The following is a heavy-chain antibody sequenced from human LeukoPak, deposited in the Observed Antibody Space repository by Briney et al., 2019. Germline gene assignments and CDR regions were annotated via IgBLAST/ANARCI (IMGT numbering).Heavy chain of an antibody. CDR1: GGSISSYY. CDR2: IDNSGST. V-gene: IGHV4-59*01. D-gene: IGHD4-23*01. Sequence: SETLSLTCTVSGGSISSYYWNWLRQPPGKGLEWIGYIDNSGSTNYNHSLKSRVTISADTSKNQFSLRLSSVTAADTASYYCATWLTVVYAFDIWGQGTMVTVSS. J-gene: IGHJ3*02. CDR3: ATWLTVVYAFDI.